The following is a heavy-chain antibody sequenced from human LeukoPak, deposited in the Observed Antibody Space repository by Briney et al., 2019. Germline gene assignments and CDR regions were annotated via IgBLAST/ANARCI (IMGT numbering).Heavy chain of an antibody. D-gene: IGHD6-19*01. J-gene: IGHJ5*02. V-gene: IGHV4-30-4*07. CDR1: GVAISRGGYA. Sequence: SSETLSLTCAVSGVAISRGGYAWNWIRQPPGKGLEWIAYIYHSGTTYYNPSLKSRATISVDTSKNQFSLKLSSVTAADTAVYYCVRGRYSSGWFKDKNWFDPWGQGIPVTVSS. CDR3: VRGRYSSGWFKDKNWFDP. CDR2: IYHSGTT.